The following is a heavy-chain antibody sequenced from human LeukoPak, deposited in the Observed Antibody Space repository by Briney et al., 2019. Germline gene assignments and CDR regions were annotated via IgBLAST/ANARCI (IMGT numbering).Heavy chain of an antibody. V-gene: IGHV3-30*02. J-gene: IGHJ4*02. CDR3: ARAYSSRACFDY. Sequence: GGSLRLSCAASGFTFSSYGMHWVRQAPGKGLEWVAFIRYDGSNKYYADSVKGRFTISRDNAKNSLYLQMNSLRAEDTAVYYCARAYSSRACFDYWGQGTLVTVSS. D-gene: IGHD6-13*01. CDR2: IRYDGSNK. CDR1: GFTFSSYG.